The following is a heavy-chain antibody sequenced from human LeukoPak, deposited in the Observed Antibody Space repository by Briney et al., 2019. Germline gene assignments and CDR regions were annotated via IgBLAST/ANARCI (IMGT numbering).Heavy chain of an antibody. CDR3: ARAGTDDYGDYGY. J-gene: IGHJ4*02. CDR2: IYYSGST. D-gene: IGHD4-17*01. Sequence: SESLSLTCTVSGGSISSYYWSWIRQPPGKGLEWIGYIYYSGSTNYNPSLKSRVTISVDTSKNQFSLKLSSVTAADTAVYYCARAGTDDYGDYGYWGQGTLVTVSS. CDR1: GGSISSYY. V-gene: IGHV4-59*01.